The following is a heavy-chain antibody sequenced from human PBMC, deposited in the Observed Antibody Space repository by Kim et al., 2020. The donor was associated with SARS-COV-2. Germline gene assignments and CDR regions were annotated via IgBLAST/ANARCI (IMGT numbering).Heavy chain of an antibody. J-gene: IGHJ5*02. CDR3: ARRSATSDFDL. Sequence: GGSLRLSCAASGLNVSGNYINWVRQAPGKGLQWLSIIHRDGTTYNADSVKGRFTISRDNSKNMVYLQMHRLRAEDTALHYCARRSATSDFDLWGQGTLVT. CDR2: IHRDGTT. CDR1: GLNVSGNY. V-gene: IGHV3-66*04. D-gene: IGHD6-19*01.